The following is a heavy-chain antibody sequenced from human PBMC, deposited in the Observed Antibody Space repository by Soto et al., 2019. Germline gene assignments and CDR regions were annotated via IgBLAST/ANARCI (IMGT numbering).Heavy chain of an antibody. CDR3: ARGAASTVTPDY. CDR2: IYYSGST. CDR1: GGSVSSGSYY. Sequence: SETLSLTCTVSGGSVSSGSYYWSWIRQPPGKGLEWIGYIYYSGSTNYNPSLKSRVTISVDTSKNQFSLKLSSVTAADTAVYYCARGAASTVTPDYWGQGNLVTVSS. V-gene: IGHV4-61*01. J-gene: IGHJ4*02. D-gene: IGHD4-17*01.